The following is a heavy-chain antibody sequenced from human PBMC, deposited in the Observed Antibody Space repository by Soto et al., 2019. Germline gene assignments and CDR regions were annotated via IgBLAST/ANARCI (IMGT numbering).Heavy chain of an antibody. Sequence: QVQLQQWGAGLLKPSETLSLTCAVYGGSFSGYYWSWIRQPPGKGLEWIGEINHSGSTNYNPSLKSRGTISVDTSKNQFSLKLSSVTAADTAVYYCARVNIVLMVYATFDYWGQGTLVTVSS. J-gene: IGHJ4*02. CDR3: ARVNIVLMVYATFDY. D-gene: IGHD2-8*01. V-gene: IGHV4-34*01. CDR2: INHSGST. CDR1: GGSFSGYY.